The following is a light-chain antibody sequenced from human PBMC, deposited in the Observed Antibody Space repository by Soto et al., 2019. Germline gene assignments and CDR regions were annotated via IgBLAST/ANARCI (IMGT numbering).Light chain of an antibody. CDR2: DAS. CDR1: QSISSW. J-gene: IGKJ2*01. Sequence: DIQMTQSPSTLSASVGDRVTITCRASQSISSWLAWYQQKPGKAPKFLIYDASSLESGVPSRFSGIGSGTEFTLTISSLQPDDFATSYCQQYNSDSGYTFGQGTKLELK. V-gene: IGKV1-5*01. CDR3: QQYNSDSGYT.